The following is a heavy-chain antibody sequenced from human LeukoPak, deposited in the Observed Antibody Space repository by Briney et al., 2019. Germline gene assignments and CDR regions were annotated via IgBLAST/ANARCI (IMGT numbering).Heavy chain of an antibody. J-gene: IGHJ4*02. CDR2: TYYRSKWFL. V-gene: IGHV6-1*01. CDR1: GDSVSSTSAA. D-gene: IGHD1-14*01. Sequence: SQTLSLTCGISGDSVSSTSAAWGWIRQSPSRGLEWLGRTYYRSKWFLDYAGFVKSRITINSDTSKNQFSLQLNSMTPEDTAVYYCARGSPNPGSLDYWGQGTLVTVSS. CDR3: ARGSPNPGSLDY.